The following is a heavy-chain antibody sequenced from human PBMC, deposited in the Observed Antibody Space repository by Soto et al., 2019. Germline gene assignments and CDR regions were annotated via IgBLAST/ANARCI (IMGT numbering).Heavy chain of an antibody. CDR3: ARVRHHYYGSGSYPFDY. Sequence: QVQLQQWGAGLLKPSETLSLTCAVYGGSFSGYYWSWIRQPPGKGLEWIGEINHSGSTNYNPSLKSRVTISVDTSKNQFSLTLSSVTAADTAVYYCARVRHHYYGSGSYPFDYWGQGTLVTVSS. D-gene: IGHD3-10*01. J-gene: IGHJ4*02. CDR1: GGSFSGYY. CDR2: INHSGST. V-gene: IGHV4-34*01.